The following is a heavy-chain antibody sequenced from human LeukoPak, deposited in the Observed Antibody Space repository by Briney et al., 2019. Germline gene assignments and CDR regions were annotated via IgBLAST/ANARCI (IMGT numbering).Heavy chain of an antibody. CDR2: IYSDGRT. V-gene: IGHV3-66*01. J-gene: IGHJ4*02. D-gene: IGHD5-18*01. CDR1: GFIVSNNY. Sequence: GGSLRLSCAASGFIVSNNYMFWVRQAPGKGLEWVSAIYSDGRTYYADAVRGRFTISRDISKSTLYLQMSSLRAEDTAVYFCSRVGYTYKTRALWGQGTLVTVSS. CDR3: SRVGYTYKTRAL.